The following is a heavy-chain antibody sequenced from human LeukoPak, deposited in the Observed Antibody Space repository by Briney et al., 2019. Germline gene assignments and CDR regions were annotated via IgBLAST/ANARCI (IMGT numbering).Heavy chain of an antibody. CDR1: GFTVSSNY. V-gene: IGHV3-53*01. J-gene: IGHJ4*02. Sequence: GGSLRLSCAASGFTVSSNYMSWVRQAPGKGLEWVSVIYSGGSTYYADSVKGRFTISRDNSKNTLYLQMNSLRAEDTAVYYCAREVKVDNQRYYFDYWGQGTLVIVSS. CDR2: IYSGGST. D-gene: IGHD1-14*01. CDR3: AREVKVDNQRYYFDY.